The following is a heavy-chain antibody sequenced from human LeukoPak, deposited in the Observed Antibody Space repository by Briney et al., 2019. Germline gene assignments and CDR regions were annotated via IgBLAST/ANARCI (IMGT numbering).Heavy chain of an antibody. V-gene: IGHV4-59*08. CDR3: ARHGTYYYGSGSPYYFDY. D-gene: IGHD3-10*01. CDR2: IYYSGST. CDR1: GGSISSYH. Sequence: PSETLSLTCTVSGGSISSYHWSWIRQPPGKGLEWIGYIYYSGSTNYSPSLKSRVTISVDTSKNQFSLKLSSVTAADTAVYYCARHGTYYYGSGSPYYFDYWGQGTLVTVSS. J-gene: IGHJ4*02.